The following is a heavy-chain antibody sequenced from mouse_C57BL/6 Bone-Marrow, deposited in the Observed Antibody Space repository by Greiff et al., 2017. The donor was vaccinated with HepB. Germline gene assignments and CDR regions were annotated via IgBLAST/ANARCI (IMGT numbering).Heavy chain of an antibody. J-gene: IGHJ2*01. CDR3: ASYYYGSSYDYFDY. V-gene: IGHV1-76*01. CDR2: IYPGSGNT. D-gene: IGHD1-1*01. CDR1: GYTFTDYY. Sequence: VQLQQSGAELVRPGASVKLSCKASGYTFTDYYINWVKQRPGQGLEWIARIYPGSGNTYYNEKFKGKATLTAEKSSSTAYMQLSSLTSEDSAVYFCASYYYGSSYDYFDYWGQGTTLTVSS.